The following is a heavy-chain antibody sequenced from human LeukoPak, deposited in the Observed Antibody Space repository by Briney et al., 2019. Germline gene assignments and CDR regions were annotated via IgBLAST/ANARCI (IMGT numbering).Heavy chain of an antibody. D-gene: IGHD1-26*01. CDR1: GFTFDAYA. V-gene: IGHV3-43*02. CDR3: AKEHSASGSVDY. Sequence: PGGSLRLSCAASGFTFDAYAMYWVRQAPGKGLECVSLIGGHGGSTYYADSVKGRFTISRDNSKNSLYLQMNSLRTEDTALYYCAKEHSASGSVDYRGQGTLVTVSS. J-gene: IGHJ4*02. CDR2: IGGHGGST.